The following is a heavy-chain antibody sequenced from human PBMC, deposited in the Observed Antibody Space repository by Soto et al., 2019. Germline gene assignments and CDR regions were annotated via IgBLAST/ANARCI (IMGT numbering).Heavy chain of an antibody. Sequence: QPGGSLRLSCAASGFTFSSYGMHWVRQAPGKGLEWVAVISYDGSNKYYADSVKGRFTISRDNSKNTLYLQMNSLRAEDTAVYYCAKDRRFLEWSPRGDWFDPWGQGTLVTVYS. J-gene: IGHJ5*02. CDR1: GFTFSSYG. CDR3: AKDRRFLEWSPRGDWFDP. V-gene: IGHV3-30*18. D-gene: IGHD3-3*01. CDR2: ISYDGSNK.